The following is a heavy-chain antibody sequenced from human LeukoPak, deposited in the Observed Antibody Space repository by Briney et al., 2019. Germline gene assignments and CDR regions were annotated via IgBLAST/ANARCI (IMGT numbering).Heavy chain of an antibody. CDR2: ISGSGGSK. J-gene: IGHJ4*02. V-gene: IGHV3-23*01. Sequence: PGGSLRLSCAGSGFTFSSYAMSWVRQAPGKGLEWVSAISGSGGSKYYADSVKGRFTISRDNSKITLYLQMNSLRAEDTAVYYCARTNEMPALDYWGQGTLVTVSS. CDR3: ARTNEMPALDY. CDR1: GFTFSSYA. D-gene: IGHD1-1*01.